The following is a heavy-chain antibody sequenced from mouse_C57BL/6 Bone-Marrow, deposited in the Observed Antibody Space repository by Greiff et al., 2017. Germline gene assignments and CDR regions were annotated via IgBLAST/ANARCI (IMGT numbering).Heavy chain of an antibody. J-gene: IGHJ1*03. V-gene: IGHV5-16*01. CDR1: GFTFSDYY. CDR3: ARDITLYGSSYWYFDV. D-gene: IGHD1-1*01. CDR2: INYDGSST. Sequence: EVMLVESEGGLVQPGSSMKLSCTASGFTFSDYYMAWVRQVPEKGLEWVANINYDGSSTYYLDSLKSRFIISRDNAKNILYLQMSSLKSEDTATYYCARDITLYGSSYWYFDVWGTGTTATVSS.